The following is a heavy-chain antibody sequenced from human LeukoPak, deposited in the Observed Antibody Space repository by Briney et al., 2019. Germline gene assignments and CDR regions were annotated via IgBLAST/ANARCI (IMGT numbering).Heavy chain of an antibody. CDR2: IWYDGSNK. D-gene: IGHD3-22*01. J-gene: IGHJ4*02. Sequence: GRSLRLSCAASGLTFSSYGMHWVRQAPGKGLEWVAVIWYDGSNKYYADSVKGRFTISRDNSKNTLYLQMNSLRAEDTAVYYCARVPYYYDSSGYYVDYWGQGTLVTVSS. V-gene: IGHV3-33*01. CDR3: ARVPYYYDSSGYYVDY. CDR1: GLTFSSYG.